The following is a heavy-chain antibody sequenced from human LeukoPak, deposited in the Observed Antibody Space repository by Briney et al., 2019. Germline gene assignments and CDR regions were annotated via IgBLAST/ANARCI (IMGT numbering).Heavy chain of an antibody. CDR1: GYSISSGYY. CDR2: IYHSGST. Sequence: SETLSLTCTVSGYSISSGYYWGWIRQPPGKGLEWIGSIYHSGSTYYNPSIKSRVTISVDTSKNQFSLKLSSVTAADTAVYYCASFDSSGYPLDYWGQGTLVTVSS. J-gene: IGHJ4*02. V-gene: IGHV4-38-2*02. D-gene: IGHD3-22*01. CDR3: ASFDSSGYPLDY.